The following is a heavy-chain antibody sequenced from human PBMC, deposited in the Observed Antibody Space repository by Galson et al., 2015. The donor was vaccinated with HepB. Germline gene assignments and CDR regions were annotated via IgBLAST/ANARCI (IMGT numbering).Heavy chain of an antibody. D-gene: IGHD2-2*01. Sequence: SLRLSCAASGFTFSSYSMNWVRQVPGKGLEWVSSISSSSSYIYYADSVKGRFTISRDNAKNSLYLQMNSLRAEDTAAYYCARPSRGVPAAINAFDIWGQGTMVTVSS. CDR1: GFTFSSYS. CDR3: ARPSRGVPAAINAFDI. J-gene: IGHJ3*02. CDR2: ISSSSSYI. V-gene: IGHV3-21*01.